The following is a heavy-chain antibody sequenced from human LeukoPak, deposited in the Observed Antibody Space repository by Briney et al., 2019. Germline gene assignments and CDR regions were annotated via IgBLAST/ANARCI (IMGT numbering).Heavy chain of an antibody. Sequence: GGSLRLSCVASGFTFSGYDMPWVRQAPGKGLEWVSAIGIPGDTSYPASVKGRFPISRENDKSSFYLQMNSLRVEDTAVYYCVRAHVAAGLALDLWGQGTMVTVSS. CDR1: GFTFSGYD. J-gene: IGHJ3*01. D-gene: IGHD2-15*01. CDR3: VRAHVAAGLALDL. V-gene: IGHV3-13*01. CDR2: IGIPGDT.